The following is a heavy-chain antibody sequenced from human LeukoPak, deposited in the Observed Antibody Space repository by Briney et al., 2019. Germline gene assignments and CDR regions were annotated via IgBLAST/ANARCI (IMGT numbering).Heavy chain of an antibody. V-gene: IGHV3-23*01. J-gene: IGHJ4*02. D-gene: IGHD3-10*01. CDR3: AKGNSRYYYGSAEGVY. CDR1: GFTFSSYA. Sequence: GGSLRLSCAASGFTFSSYAMSWVRQAPGKGLEWVSAISGSGGSTYYADSVKGRFTISRDNSKNTLYLQMNSLRAEDTAVYYCAKGNSRYYYGSAEGVYWGQGTLVTVSS. CDR2: ISGSGGST.